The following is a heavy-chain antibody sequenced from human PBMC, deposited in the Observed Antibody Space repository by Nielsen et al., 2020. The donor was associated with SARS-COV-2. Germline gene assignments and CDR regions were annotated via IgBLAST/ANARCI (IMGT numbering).Heavy chain of an antibody. CDR2: INAGNGNT. Sequence: ASVKVSCKASGYTFTSYAMHWVRQAPGQRLEWMGWINAGNGNTKYSQKFQGRVTITRDTSASTAYMELSSLRSEDTAVYYCARVDGILRAQLFDYWGQGTLVTVSS. CDR3: ARVDGILRAQLFDY. V-gene: IGHV1-3*01. D-gene: IGHD1-1*01. CDR1: GYTFTSYA. J-gene: IGHJ4*02.